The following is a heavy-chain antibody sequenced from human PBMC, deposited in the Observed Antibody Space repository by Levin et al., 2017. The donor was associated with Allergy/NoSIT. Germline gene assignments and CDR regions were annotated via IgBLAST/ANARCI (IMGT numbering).Heavy chain of an antibody. CDR3: ARLRGAGTRKLDY. CDR1: GFSLSSHGVF. Sequence: SFPPLFQPTQTLTLTCTCSGFSLSSHGVFFPFLLPPPFPSLSFLSLLSFSYAKRYSPSLESRITITRDTSKNQVVLTMTNVDPVDSGTYYCARLRGAGTRKLDYWGQGTLVTVSS. CDR2: LSFSYAK. V-gene: IGHV2-5*01. J-gene: IGHJ4*02. D-gene: IGHD1-14*01.